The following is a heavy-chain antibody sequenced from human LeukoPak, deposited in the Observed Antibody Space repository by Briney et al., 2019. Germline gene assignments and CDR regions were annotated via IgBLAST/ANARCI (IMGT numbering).Heavy chain of an antibody. J-gene: IGHJ6*02. CDR1: GFTFSSYG. CDR2: VSYEGGNK. CDR3: AKRAGQYGMDV. V-gene: IGHV3-30*18. D-gene: IGHD4/OR15-4a*01. Sequence: PGGSLRLSCSASGFTFSSYGIHWVRHAPGKGLEWVAVVSYEGGNKYYADSVKGRFTISRDNSQNTVYLQMNSLRAEDTAVYYCAKRAGQYGMDVWGQGTTVTVSS.